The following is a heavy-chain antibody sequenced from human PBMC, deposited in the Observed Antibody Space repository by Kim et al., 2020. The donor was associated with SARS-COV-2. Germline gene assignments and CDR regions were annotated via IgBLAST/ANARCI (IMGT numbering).Heavy chain of an antibody. V-gene: IGHV3-30-3*01. Sequence: GGSLRLSCAASGFTFSTYAMHWVRQAPGKGLEWVAVISYDGSNKYYADSVKGRFTISRDNSKNTLYLQMNSLIAETTAVYYCARARGASYYYGLDVWGQG. CDR2: ISYDGSNK. CDR1: GFTFSTYA. CDR3: ARARGASYYYGLDV. J-gene: IGHJ6*02.